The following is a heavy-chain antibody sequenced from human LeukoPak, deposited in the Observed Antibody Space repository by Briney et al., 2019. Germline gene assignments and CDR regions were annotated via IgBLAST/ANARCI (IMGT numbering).Heavy chain of an antibody. J-gene: IGHJ6*02. D-gene: IGHD2-15*01. Sequence: GGSLRLSCSASGFPFSSYAMHWVRQAPGKGLEYVSAISDSGGSTYYADSVKGRFTISRDNSKNTLYLQMSSLRAEDTAVYFCVHGYSFDPYGMDVWGQGTTVTVSS. CDR1: GFPFSSYA. V-gene: IGHV3-64D*09. CDR3: VHGYSFDPYGMDV. CDR2: ISDSGGST.